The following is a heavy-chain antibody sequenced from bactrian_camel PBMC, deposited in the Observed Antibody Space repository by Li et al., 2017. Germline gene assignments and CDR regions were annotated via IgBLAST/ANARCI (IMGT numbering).Heavy chain of an antibody. J-gene: IGHJ4*01. Sequence: QVQLVESGGGLVQPGGSLRHSCVASGYDYSRLYMAWFRQRPGQEREAVAAIDNTGSATYTHSVAGRFTISRDNVRNTMSLQMIKLQPDDTAVYYCVTDITARDYASWNYWGQGTQVTVS. CDR3: VTDITARDYASWNY. CDR1: GYDYSRLY. D-gene: IGHD1*01. V-gene: IGHV3S53*01. CDR2: IDNTGSA.